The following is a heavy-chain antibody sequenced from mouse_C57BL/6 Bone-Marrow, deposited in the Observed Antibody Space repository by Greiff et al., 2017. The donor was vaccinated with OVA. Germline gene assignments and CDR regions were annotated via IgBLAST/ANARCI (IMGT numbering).Heavy chain of an antibody. CDR2: ISSGGSYT. Sequence: EVQLVESGGDLVKPGGSLKLSCAASGFTFSSYGMSWVRQTPDKRLEWVATISSGGSYTYYPDSVKGRFTISRDNAKNTLYLQMSSLKSEDTAMYYCARELPYRDSAGYRFAYWGQGTLVTVSA. V-gene: IGHV5-6*01. D-gene: IGHD3-2*02. CDR3: ARELPYRDSAGYRFAY. CDR1: GFTFSSYG. J-gene: IGHJ3*01.